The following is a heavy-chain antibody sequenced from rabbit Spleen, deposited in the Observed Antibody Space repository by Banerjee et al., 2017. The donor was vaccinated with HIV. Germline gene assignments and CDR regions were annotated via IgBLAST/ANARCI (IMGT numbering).Heavy chain of an antibody. CDR2: IEAGSSGFT. Sequence: QQQLEESGGGLVKPGGTLTLTCKASGIDFSSDSYMCWVRQAPGKGLEWIACIEAGSSGFTYFASWAKGRFTISKTSSTTVTLQMTSLTAADTATYFCARDTSSSFSGYGMDLWGPGTLVTVS. J-gene: IGHJ6*01. D-gene: IGHD1-1*01. CDR3: ARDTSSSFSGYGMDL. CDR1: GIDFSSDSY. V-gene: IGHV1S45*01.